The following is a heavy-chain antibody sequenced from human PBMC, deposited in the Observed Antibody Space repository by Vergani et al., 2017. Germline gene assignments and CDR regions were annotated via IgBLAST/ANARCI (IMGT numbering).Heavy chain of an antibody. J-gene: IGHJ6*04. CDR3: ARASGSGWYLDYYYGMDV. CDR2: IYYSGST. V-gene: IGHV4-59*02. CDR1: GASVNSYY. D-gene: IGHD6-19*01. Sequence: QVKLQESGPGLVKPSETLSLTCTVSGASVNSYYWSWIRQPPGKGLEWIGYIYYSGSTNYNPSLNSRVTISVDTSKNQFSLKLSSVTAADTAVYNCARASGSGWYLDYYYGMDVWSEGSTVTVSS.